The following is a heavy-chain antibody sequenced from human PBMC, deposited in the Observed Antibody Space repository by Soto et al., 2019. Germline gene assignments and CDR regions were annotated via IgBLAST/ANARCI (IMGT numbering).Heavy chain of an antibody. CDR2: INAGNGNT. V-gene: IGHV1-3*01. Sequence: QVQLVQSGAEVKKPGASVKVSCKASGYTFTSYAMHWVRQAPGQRLEWMGWINAGNGNTKYSQKFQGRVTIIRDTAASTAYMELSSMRSEYTAVYYCASRQVVSGTNDYYYGMDVWGQGTSVTVSS. J-gene: IGHJ6*02. D-gene: IGHD6-19*01. CDR1: GYTFTSYA. CDR3: ASRQVVSGTNDYYYGMDV.